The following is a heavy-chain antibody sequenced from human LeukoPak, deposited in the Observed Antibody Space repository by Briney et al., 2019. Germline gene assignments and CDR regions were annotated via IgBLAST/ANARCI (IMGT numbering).Heavy chain of an antibody. CDR1: GFSFSVNS. CDR2: ISSGSSVI. J-gene: IGHJ3*01. D-gene: IGHD6-25*01. Sequence: GGSLRLSCTASGFSFSVNSMNWVRRAPGEGLEWISYISSGSSVIYYADSVKGRFTVSRDNAKNSLYLQMNSLRAEDTAVYYCASDGGGPDAFDLWGQGTMVTVSS. V-gene: IGHV3-48*04. CDR3: ASDGGGPDAFDL.